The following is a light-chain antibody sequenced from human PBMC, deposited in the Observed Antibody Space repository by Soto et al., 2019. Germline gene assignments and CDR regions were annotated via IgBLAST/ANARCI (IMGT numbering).Light chain of an antibody. CDR1: TSDVGSYNR. Sequence: QSVLTQPPSVSGSPGQSVTISCTGTTSDVGSYNRVSWYQQTPGTAPKLIIYDVGSRPSGVPDRFSGSKSGNTASLTISVLQAEDEADYYCDSYTASSTYVFGTGTKVTVL. J-gene: IGLJ1*01. CDR3: DSYTASSTYV. V-gene: IGLV2-18*02. CDR2: DVG.